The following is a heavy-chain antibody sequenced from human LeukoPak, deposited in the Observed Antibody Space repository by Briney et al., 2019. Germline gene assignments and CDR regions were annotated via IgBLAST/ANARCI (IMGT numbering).Heavy chain of an antibody. D-gene: IGHD4-17*01. CDR1: GGSISGYC. Sequence: SETLSLTCTVSGGSISGYCWSWIRQPAGKGLEWIGRIYTSGTTHYNPSLKSRVTMSVDTSKNQFSLKLSSVTAADTAVYYCARLSTVTTSFDYWGQGTLVTVSS. V-gene: IGHV4-4*07. CDR3: ARLSTVTTSFDY. J-gene: IGHJ4*02. CDR2: IYTSGTT.